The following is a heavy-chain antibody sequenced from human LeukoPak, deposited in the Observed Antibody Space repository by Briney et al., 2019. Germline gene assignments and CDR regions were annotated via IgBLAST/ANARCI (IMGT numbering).Heavy chain of an antibody. CDR2: IYYSGST. J-gene: IGHJ4*02. V-gene: IGHV4-39*07. Sequence: PSETLSLTCTVSGGSISSSSYYWGWIRQPPGKGLEWIGSIYYSGSTNYNPSLKSRVTISVDTSKNQFSLKLSSVTAADTAVYYCARWLPRGMIFDYWGQGTLVTVSS. CDR1: GGSISSSSYY. D-gene: IGHD6-19*01. CDR3: ARWLPRGMIFDY.